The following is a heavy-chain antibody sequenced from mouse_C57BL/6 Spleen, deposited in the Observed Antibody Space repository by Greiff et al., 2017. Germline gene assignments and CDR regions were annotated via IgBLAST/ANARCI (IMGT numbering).Heavy chain of an antibody. V-gene: IGHV5-6*02. Sequence: EVKLVESGGDLVKPGGSLKLSCAASGFTFSSYGMSWVRQTPDKRLEWVATISSGGSYTYYPDSVKGRFTISRDNAKNTLYLQMSSLKAEDTAMYYCARRYGYDGGNAMDDWGQGTSVTVSS. CDR2: ISSGGSYT. D-gene: IGHD2-2*01. CDR1: GFTFSSYG. CDR3: ARRYGYDGGNAMDD. J-gene: IGHJ4*01.